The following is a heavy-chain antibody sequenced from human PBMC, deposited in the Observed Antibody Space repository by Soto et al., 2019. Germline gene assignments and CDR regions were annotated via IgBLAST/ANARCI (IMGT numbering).Heavy chain of an antibody. D-gene: IGHD3-22*01. CDR3: TKSDYGGSGVFDY. V-gene: IGHV3-15*01. J-gene: IGHJ4*02. CDR1: GFTFTNAW. Sequence: DVQLVESGGGLVKPGGSLRLSCAASGFTFTNAWMSWVRQAPGKGLEWVGRIQTKADGGTTDYAAPVKGRFTISRDDSKNTLYLQMSSLRTEDTAVYFCTKSDYGGSGVFDYWGQGTLVTVSS. CDR2: IQTKADGGTT.